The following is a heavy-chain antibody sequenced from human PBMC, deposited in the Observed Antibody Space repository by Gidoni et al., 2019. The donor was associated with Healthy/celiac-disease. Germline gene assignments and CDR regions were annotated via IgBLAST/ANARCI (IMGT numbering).Heavy chain of an antibody. Sequence: EVQLVQSGAEVKKPGESLKISCKGSGYSFTSYWIGWVRQMPGKGLEWMGIIYPGDSDTRYSPSFQGQVTISADKSISTAYLQWSSLKASDTAMYYCARSDIVVVPAAPRRPYYYYGMDVWGQGTTVTVSS. V-gene: IGHV5-51*01. CDR1: GYSFTSYW. CDR2: IYPGDSDT. D-gene: IGHD2-2*01. CDR3: ARSDIVVVPAAPRRPYYYYGMDV. J-gene: IGHJ6*02.